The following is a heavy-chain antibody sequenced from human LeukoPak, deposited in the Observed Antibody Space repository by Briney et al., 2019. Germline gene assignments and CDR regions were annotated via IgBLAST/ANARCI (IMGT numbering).Heavy chain of an antibody. J-gene: IGHJ6*02. CDR3: ARDSPEGFPMDV. Sequence: GGSLRLSCAASGFTFSSYAMYWVRQAPGKGLEWVSVIYSGGSTYYADSVKGRFTISRHNSKNTLYLQMNSLRAEDTAVYYCARDSPEGFPMDVWGQGTTVTVSS. CDR2: IYSGGST. V-gene: IGHV3-53*04. D-gene: IGHD2-21*01. CDR1: GFTFSSYA.